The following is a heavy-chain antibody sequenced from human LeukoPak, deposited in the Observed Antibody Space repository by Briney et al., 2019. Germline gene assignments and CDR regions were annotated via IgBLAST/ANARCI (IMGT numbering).Heavy chain of an antibody. CDR1: GFTFSSYV. V-gene: IGHV3-30*02. CDR2: IRYDGSNK. J-gene: IGHJ4*02. CDR3: AKAFGTNGYFQLPIDF. D-gene: IGHD2-8*01. Sequence: PGGSLRLSCAASGFTFSSYVMHWVRQAPGKGLEWVAFIRYDGSNKYYADSVKGRFTISRDNSRNTLYLQLNDLRAEDTAIYYCAKAFGTNGYFQLPIDFWGQGTLVTVSS.